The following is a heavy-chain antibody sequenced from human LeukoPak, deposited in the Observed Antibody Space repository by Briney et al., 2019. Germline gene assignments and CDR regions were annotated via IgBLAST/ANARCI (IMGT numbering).Heavy chain of an antibody. CDR3: ARGGSTFDY. J-gene: IGHJ4*02. CDR2: IYHTGST. Sequence: NPSETLSLTCTVSGGSISSNNWWSWVRQSPEKGLEWIAEIYHTGSTNYSPSLRSRVTISVDKSKNQFYLKMTSVTAADTAVYYCARGGSTFDYWGQGTLVTVSS. CDR1: GGSISSNNW. V-gene: IGHV4-4*02. D-gene: IGHD4-11*01.